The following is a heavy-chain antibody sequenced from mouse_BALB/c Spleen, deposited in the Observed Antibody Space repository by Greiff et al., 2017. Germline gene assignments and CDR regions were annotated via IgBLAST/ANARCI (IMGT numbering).Heavy chain of an antibody. CDR3: ARGGYGNGYYFDY. J-gene: IGHJ2*01. CDR2: ISNLAYSI. CDR1: GFTFSDYG. D-gene: IGHD2-1*01. V-gene: IGHV5-15*02. Sequence: EVKLMESGGGLVQPGGSRKLSCAASGFTFSDYGMAWVRQAPGKGPEWVAFISNLAYSIYYADTVTGRFTISRENAKNTLYLEMSSLRSEDTAMYYCARGGYGNGYYFDYWGQGTTLTVSS.